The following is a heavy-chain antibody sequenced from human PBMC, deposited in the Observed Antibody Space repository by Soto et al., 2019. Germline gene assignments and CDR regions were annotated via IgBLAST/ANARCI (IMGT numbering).Heavy chain of an antibody. CDR2: TYYNGNA. V-gene: IGHV4-39*01. J-gene: IGHJ4*02. CDR3: ARHFVAVVIKGWGY. D-gene: IGHD3-22*01. CDR1: GGSIDRSNYY. Sequence: SETLSPTCTVSGGSIDRSNYYWDWIRQPPGKGLEWIGTTYYNGNAYYNPSLKSRVTMSVDTSKNQFSLKLISVTAADTAVYSCARHFVAVVIKGWGYWGQGTLVTVSS.